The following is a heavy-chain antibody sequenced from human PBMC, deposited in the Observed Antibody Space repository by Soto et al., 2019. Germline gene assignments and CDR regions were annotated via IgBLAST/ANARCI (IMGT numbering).Heavy chain of an antibody. Sequence: PGGSLRLACAASGFTFNNYPMHWVRQAPGKGLEWVALISFDGGNKYYRDSVKGRFTISRDNSQNTVYLQMNSLTAEDTALYYCAKEGPEKTHGAYFDCWGQGTLVTVSS. D-gene: IGHD2-8*01. CDR1: GFTFNNYP. V-gene: IGHV3-30*18. J-gene: IGHJ4*02. CDR3: AKEGPEKTHGAYFDC. CDR2: ISFDGGNK.